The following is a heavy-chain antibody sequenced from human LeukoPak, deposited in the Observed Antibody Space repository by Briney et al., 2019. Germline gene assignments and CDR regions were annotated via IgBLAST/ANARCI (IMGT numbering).Heavy chain of an antibody. CDR3: AKEGASGSERFDY. CDR2: IRYDGRNE. Sequence: GGSLRLSCAASGFSFSSYGMHWVRQAPGRGLEWVAFIRYDGRNEQYAESVKGRFTISRDNSKNTVNLQMNSLRVEDTAVYYCAKEGASGSERFDYWGQGTLVTVSS. CDR1: GFSFSSYG. V-gene: IGHV3-30*02. J-gene: IGHJ4*02. D-gene: IGHD5-12*01.